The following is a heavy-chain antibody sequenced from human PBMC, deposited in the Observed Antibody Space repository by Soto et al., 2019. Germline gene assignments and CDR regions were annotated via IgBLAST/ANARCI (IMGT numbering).Heavy chain of an antibody. CDR1: GESFSRYY. CDR2: INHSGST. Sequence: PSETLSLTCAIYGESFSRYYWSWIRQPPGEGLEWIGEINHSGSTNYNPSLKSRVTISVDTSRNQFSLKLSSVTAADTAVFYCERGLSFPISFSSSPPMDVWAQATTFPVSS. D-gene: IGHD2-21*01. V-gene: IGHV4-34*01. CDR3: ERGLSFPISFSSSPPMDV. J-gene: IGHJ6*02.